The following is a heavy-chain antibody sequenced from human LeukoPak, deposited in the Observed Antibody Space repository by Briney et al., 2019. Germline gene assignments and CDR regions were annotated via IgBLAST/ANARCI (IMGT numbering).Heavy chain of an antibody. D-gene: IGHD3-10*01. CDR2: ISSGSSYI. Sequence: PGGSLRLSCAASGFTFSNYGMHWVRQAPGKGLEWVSSISSGSSYIYYADSVKGRFTISRENAKNSLYLQMDSLRAEDTAVYYCARLTGNYGDYWGQGTLVTVSS. J-gene: IGHJ4*02. V-gene: IGHV3-21*01. CDR1: GFTFSNYG. CDR3: ARLTGNYGDY.